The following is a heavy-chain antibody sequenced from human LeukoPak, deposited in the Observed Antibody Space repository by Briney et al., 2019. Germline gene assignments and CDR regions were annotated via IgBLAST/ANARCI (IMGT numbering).Heavy chain of an antibody. J-gene: IGHJ6*03. CDR2: IVGSGGAT. D-gene: IGHD2-2*02. CDR3: AKEVGCSSTSCYIGYYYYYMDV. V-gene: IGHV3-23*01. Sequence: HSGGSLRLSCAASGFTFSNYAMTWVRQAPGKGLEWVSVIVGSGGATYYADSVKGRFTISRDNSKNMLYLQMNSLRAEDTAVYYCAKEVGCSSTSCYIGYYYYYMDVWGKGTTVTVSS. CDR1: GFTFSNYA.